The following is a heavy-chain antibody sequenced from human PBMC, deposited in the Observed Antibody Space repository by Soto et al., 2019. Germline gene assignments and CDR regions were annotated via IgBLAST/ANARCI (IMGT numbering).Heavy chain of an antibody. V-gene: IGHV4-39*01. CDR3: ASPNYSGVSWFDP. CDR1: GGSISSSSYY. CDR2: IYYSGST. D-gene: IGHD1-7*01. Sequence: SETLSLTCTVSGGSISSSSYYWGWIRQPPGKGLEWIGSIYYSGSTYYNPSLKSRVTISVDTSKNQFSLKLSSVTAADTAVYYCASPNYSGVSWFDPWGQGTLVTVSA. J-gene: IGHJ5*02.